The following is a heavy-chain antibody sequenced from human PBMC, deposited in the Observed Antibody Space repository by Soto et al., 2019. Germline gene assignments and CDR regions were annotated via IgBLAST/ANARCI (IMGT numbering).Heavy chain of an antibody. V-gene: IGHV3-7*01. Sequence: EVQLVESGGGLVQPGGSLGLSCAASGFTFSSYRMSWVRLAPGKGLEWVAHIKQSGSDRYYVDSVRGRFTISRDNAKNSLYLQMNSLRVEDTAMYYCASVKSWAVSPWGQGTLVTVSS. D-gene: IGHD3-10*01. CDR2: IKQSGSDR. CDR1: GFTFSSYR. CDR3: ASVKSWAVSP. J-gene: IGHJ5*02.